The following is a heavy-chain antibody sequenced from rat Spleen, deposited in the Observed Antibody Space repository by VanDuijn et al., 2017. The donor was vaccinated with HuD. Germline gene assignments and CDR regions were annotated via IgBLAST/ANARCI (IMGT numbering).Heavy chain of an antibody. V-gene: IGHV5-7*01. CDR3: TTGLQ. J-gene: IGHJ2*01. Sequence: EVQLVESGGGLVQPGRSLKLSCAASGFTFSDYNMAWVRQAPKKGLEWVATISSDGSSTYYRDSVKGRFTISRDNAKNTLYLQMDSLRSEDTATYYCTTGLQWGQGVMVTVSS. D-gene: IGHD1-1*01. CDR1: GFTFSDYN. CDR2: ISSDGSST.